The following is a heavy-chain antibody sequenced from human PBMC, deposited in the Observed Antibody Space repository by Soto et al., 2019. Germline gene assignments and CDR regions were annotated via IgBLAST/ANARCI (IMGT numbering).Heavy chain of an antibody. J-gene: IGHJ3*01. CDR3: ARDRLAADAAEVAFDF. Sequence: PSETLSLTCTVSGGSISSGDYYWSWIRQPPGKGLEWIGYIYYSGSTYYNPSLKSRVTISVDTSKNQFSLKLSSVTAADTAVYYCARDRLAADAAEVAFDFWGRGSMVTVSS. D-gene: IGHD6-25*01. V-gene: IGHV4-30-4*01. CDR1: GGSISSGDYY. CDR2: IYYSGST.